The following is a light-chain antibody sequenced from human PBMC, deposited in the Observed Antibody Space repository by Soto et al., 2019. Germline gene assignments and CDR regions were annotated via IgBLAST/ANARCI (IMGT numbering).Light chain of an antibody. J-gene: IGKJ4*01. CDR2: KAS. CDR1: QSISSW. V-gene: IGKV1-5*03. Sequence: DIQLTQSPSTLSASVGDRVTITCRASQSISSWLAWYQQKPGKAPKLLVYKASSLESGVPSRFSGSGSGTECTLTISTLQPDDFATYYGQQYETYPLTFGGGTKVEIK. CDR3: QQYETYPLT.